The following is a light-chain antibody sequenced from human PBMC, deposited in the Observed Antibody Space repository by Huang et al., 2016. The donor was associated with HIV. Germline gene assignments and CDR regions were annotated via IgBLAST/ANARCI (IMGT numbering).Light chain of an antibody. CDR3: HQYNDWPPWT. Sequence: EIVMTQSPATLSVSPGERAILLCRASQNIDTNVAWYQQKPGQAPRLLIFGASTRATGILARFTGGGSETEFTLTINSVQSEDVAMYYCHQYNDWPPWTFGQGTRVEI. CDR2: GAS. J-gene: IGKJ1*01. V-gene: IGKV3-15*01. CDR1: QNIDTN.